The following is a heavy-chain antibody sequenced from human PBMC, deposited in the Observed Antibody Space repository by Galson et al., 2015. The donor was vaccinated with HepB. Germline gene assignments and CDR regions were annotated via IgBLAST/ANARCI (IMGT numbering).Heavy chain of an antibody. J-gene: IGHJ6*02. V-gene: IGHV1-69*13. CDR3: AREQDYYDSSGYYYYYYGMDV. CDR2: IIPIFGTA. CDR1: GGTFSSYA. D-gene: IGHD3-22*01. Sequence: SVKVSCKASGGTFSSYAISWVRQAPGQGLEWMGGIIPIFGTANYAQKFQGRVTITADESTSTAYMELSSLRSEDTAVYYCAREQDYYDSSGYYYYYYGMDVWGQGTTVTVSS.